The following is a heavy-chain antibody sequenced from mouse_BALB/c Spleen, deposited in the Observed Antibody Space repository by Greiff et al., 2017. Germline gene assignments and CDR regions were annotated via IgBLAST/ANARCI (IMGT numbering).Heavy chain of an antibody. CDR1: GFTFSDYG. J-gene: IGHJ4*01. Sequence: DVKLVESGGGLVQPGGSRKLSCAASGFTFSDYGMGWVRQAPGKGPEWVALISNLAYSIYYADTVTGRFTISRENAKNTLYLEMSSLRSEDTAMYYCARYYGSLYAMDYWGQGTSVTVSS. V-gene: IGHV5-15*02. CDR3: ARYYGSLYAMDY. D-gene: IGHD1-1*01. CDR2: ISNLAYSI.